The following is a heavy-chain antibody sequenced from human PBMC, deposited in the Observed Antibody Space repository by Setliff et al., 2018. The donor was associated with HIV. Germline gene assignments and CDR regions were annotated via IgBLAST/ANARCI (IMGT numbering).Heavy chain of an antibody. Sequence: GESLKISCKGSGYNFTIFWIGWVRQMPGKGLEWMGSIYPVDSDTRYSPSFQGQVTISADKSISTAYLQWSTLKASDTAIYYCARHRHTAAGTLDAFDIWGQGTVVTVSS. CDR1: GYNFTIFW. CDR2: IYPVDSDT. V-gene: IGHV5-51*01. CDR3: ARHRHTAAGTLDAFDI. D-gene: IGHD6-13*01. J-gene: IGHJ3*02.